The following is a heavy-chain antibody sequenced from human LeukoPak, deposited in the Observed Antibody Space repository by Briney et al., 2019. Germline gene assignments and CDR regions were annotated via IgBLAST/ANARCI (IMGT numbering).Heavy chain of an antibody. Sequence: GGSLRLSCAASGFTVSSNYMSWVRQAPGKGLEWVSVIYSGGSTYYADSVKGRFTISRDNSKNTLYLQMNSLRAEDTAVYYCANEPRIAARPGWFDPRGQGTLVTVSS. CDR3: ANEPRIAARPGWFDP. CDR2: IYSGGST. CDR1: GFTVSSNY. J-gene: IGHJ5*02. D-gene: IGHD6-6*01. V-gene: IGHV3-53*01.